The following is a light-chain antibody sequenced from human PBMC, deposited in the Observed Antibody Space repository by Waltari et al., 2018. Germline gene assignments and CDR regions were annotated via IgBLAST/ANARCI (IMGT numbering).Light chain of an antibody. V-gene: IGLV1-40*01. CDR1: SSNIGGYY. CDR3: QSYDSSLVAVV. J-gene: IGLJ6*01. CDR2: DHN. Sequence: QSVLTQPPSVSGAPGQRVTISCTGSSSNIGGYYVYWYQQLPGMAPKLLIYDHNKRPSGVLDGVSGSKSGTSASLTITGFQTEEEADYYGQSYDSSLVAVVFGSGTKLTV.